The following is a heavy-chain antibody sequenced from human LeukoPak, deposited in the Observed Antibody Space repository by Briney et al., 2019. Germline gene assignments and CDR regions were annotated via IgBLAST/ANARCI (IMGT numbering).Heavy chain of an antibody. V-gene: IGHV1-69*04. CDR1: GGTFSSYA. CDR2: IIPMLGAT. D-gene: IGHD5-24*01. J-gene: IGHJ3*01. Sequence: SVKVSCKASGGTFSSYAISWVRQAPGQGLDWMGRIIPMLGATNYAQKFQGRVTITADKSTTTAYMELTSLRSEDTAIYYCVKDIQLSTWGLGTMVTVSS. CDR3: VKDIQLST.